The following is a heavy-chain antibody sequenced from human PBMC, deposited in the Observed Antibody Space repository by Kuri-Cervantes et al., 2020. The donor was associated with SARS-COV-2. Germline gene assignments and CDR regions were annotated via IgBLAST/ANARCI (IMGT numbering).Heavy chain of an antibody. Sequence: ASVKVSCKASGYIFTSHNMHWVRQALGQGLEWMGMLNPSGGSRINTQKFQGRLTMTRDTPTSTVYMELSSLRSDDTAVYYCAREYYYGSGRYYGAFDHWGQGTPVTVSS. D-gene: IGHD3-10*01. CDR1: GYIFTSHN. CDR2: LNPSGGSR. J-gene: IGHJ4*02. CDR3: AREYYYGSGRYYGAFDH. V-gene: IGHV1-46*01.